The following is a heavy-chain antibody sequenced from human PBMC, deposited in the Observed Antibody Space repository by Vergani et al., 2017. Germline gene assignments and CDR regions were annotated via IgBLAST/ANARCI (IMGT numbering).Heavy chain of an antibody. V-gene: IGHV3-74*01. CDR3: AKGVYCSSTSCYEGRGYYYGMGV. CDR2: INTDGSWT. CDR1: GFTFSSYW. D-gene: IGHD2-2*01. Sequence: EVQLVESGGGLVQPGGSLRLSCAASGFTFSSYWMHWVRHTPEKGLVWVSRINTDGSWTTYADSVKGRFTISRDNAKNTLYLQMNSLRVEETAVYYCAKGVYCSSTSCYEGRGYYYGMGVWGQGTTVTFSS. J-gene: IGHJ6*02.